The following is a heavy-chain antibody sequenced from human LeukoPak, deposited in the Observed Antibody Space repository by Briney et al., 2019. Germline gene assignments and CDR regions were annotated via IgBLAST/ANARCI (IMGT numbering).Heavy chain of an antibody. J-gene: IGHJ3*02. V-gene: IGHV1-18*01. CDR2: ISAYNGNT. CDR1: GYTFTNYG. CDR3: ARGCSGGRCYSVDAFDI. Sequence: GASVKVSCKASGYTFTNYGISWVRQAPGQGLEWMGWISAYNGNTNYAQKLQVRISMTTDTSTSTAYMELRSLRSDDTAVYYCARGCSGGRCYSVDAFDIWGQGTGVTVPS. D-gene: IGHD2-15*01.